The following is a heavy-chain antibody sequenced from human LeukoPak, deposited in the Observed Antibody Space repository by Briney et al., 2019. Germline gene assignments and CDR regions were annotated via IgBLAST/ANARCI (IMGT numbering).Heavy chain of an antibody. CDR3: ARAGRDGYNFDWFDP. D-gene: IGHD5-24*01. J-gene: IGHJ5*02. CDR1: GFTFSTYN. CDR2: IKEDGSEK. V-gene: IGHV3-7*01. Sequence: GGSLRLSCAASGFTFSTYNMNWVRQAPGKGLEWVANIKEDGSEKYYVDSVKGRFTISRDNAKNSLYLQMNSLRAEDTAVYYCARAGRDGYNFDWFDPWGQGTLVTVSS.